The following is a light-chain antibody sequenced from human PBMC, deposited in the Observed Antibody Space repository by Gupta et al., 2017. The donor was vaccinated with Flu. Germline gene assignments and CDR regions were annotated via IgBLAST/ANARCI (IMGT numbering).Light chain of an antibody. CDR2: AAS. CDR1: QSISSY. J-gene: IGKJ1*01. CDR3: QQSYNRPRT. V-gene: IGKV1-39*01. Sequence: DIQMSPSPSSLSASVGDRVTITCRASQSISSYLTWYQQKPGKAPKLLIYAASSLQSGVPSRFSGSGSGTDFTLTISRLKPEDFATYYCQQSYNRPRTFGEGTKVEIK.